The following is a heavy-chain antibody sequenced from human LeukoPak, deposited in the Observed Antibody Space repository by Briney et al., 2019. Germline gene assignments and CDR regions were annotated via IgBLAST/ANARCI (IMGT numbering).Heavy chain of an antibody. CDR1: GFTVSSNY. Sequence: GGSLRLSCAASGFTVSSNYMGWVRQAPGKGLEWVSVIYSGGSTYYADSVKGRFTISRDNSKNALYLQMNSLRAEDTAVYYCARDANPGYSSSWYQGYWGQGTLVTVSS. V-gene: IGHV3-53*01. J-gene: IGHJ4*02. CDR3: ARDANPGYSSSWYQGY. D-gene: IGHD6-13*01. CDR2: IYSGGST.